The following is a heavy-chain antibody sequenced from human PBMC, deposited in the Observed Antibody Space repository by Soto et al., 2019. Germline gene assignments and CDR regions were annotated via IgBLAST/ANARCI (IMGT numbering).Heavy chain of an antibody. Sequence: QVQLVQSGAEVKKPGSSVKVSCKASGGTFSSYTISWVRQAPGQGLGWMGRIIPILGIANYAQKFQGRVTITADKSTSTAYMELSSLRSEDSAVYYCARGVVVAATQYYYGLDVLGQGTTVTVSS. CDR1: GGTFSSYT. CDR2: IIPILGIA. J-gene: IGHJ6*02. V-gene: IGHV1-69*02. D-gene: IGHD2-15*01. CDR3: ARGVVVAATQYYYGLDV.